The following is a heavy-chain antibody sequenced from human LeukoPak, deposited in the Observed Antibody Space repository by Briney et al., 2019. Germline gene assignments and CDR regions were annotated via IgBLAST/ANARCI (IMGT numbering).Heavy chain of an antibody. CDR2: IKKDGIEK. J-gene: IGHJ4*02. V-gene: IGHV3-7*01. CDR1: GFTFTNAW. D-gene: IGHD2-2*01. Sequence: PGGSLRLSCAASGFTFTNAWMSWVRQAPGKGLEWVANIKKDGIEKYYVESVKGRFTISRDNAKNSLYLQMNSLRAEDTAVYYCARGRYSSRSGGYYFDIWGQGTLVTVSS. CDR3: ARGRYSSRSGGYYFDI.